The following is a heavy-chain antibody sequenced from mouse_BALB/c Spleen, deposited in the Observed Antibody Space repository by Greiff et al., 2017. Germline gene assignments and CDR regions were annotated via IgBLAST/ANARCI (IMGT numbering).Heavy chain of an antibody. CDR1: GFTFSDYY. D-gene: IGHD2-4*01. J-gene: IGHJ3*01. CDR3: ARGSTMINFAD. CDR2: ISDGGSYT. V-gene: IGHV5-4*02. Sequence: EVHLVESGGGLVKPGGSLKLSCAASGFTFSDYYMYWVRQTPEKRLEWVATISDGGSYTYYPDSVKGRFTISRDNAKNNLYLQMSSLKSEDTAMYYCARGSTMINFADWGQGTLVTVSA.